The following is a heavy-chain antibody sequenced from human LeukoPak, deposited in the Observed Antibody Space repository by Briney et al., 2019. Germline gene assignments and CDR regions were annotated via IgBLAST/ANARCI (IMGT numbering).Heavy chain of an antibody. Sequence: SVKVSCKASGGTFSSYAISWVRQAPGQGLEWMGGIIPILGTANYAQKFQGRVTITADESTSTAYMELSSLRSEDAAVYYCARGRWSGYRYYYYYMDVWGKGTTVTVSS. CDR3: ARGRWSGYRYYYYYMDV. CDR2: IIPILGTA. CDR1: GGTFSSYA. V-gene: IGHV1-69*01. D-gene: IGHD3-3*01. J-gene: IGHJ6*03.